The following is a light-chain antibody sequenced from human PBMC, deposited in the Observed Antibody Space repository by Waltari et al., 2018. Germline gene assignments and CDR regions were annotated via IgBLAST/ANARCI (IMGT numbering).Light chain of an antibody. CDR1: QDISGY. CDR2: NAS. CDR3: XXXXXLXXXX. Sequence: ASVXXXVSXXCRASQDISGYLNWYQHKPGKAPKLLIYNASNLKDGVPSRFSGSASAXDFTLTISGXXPEXVATYXXXXXXXLXXXXXGXGXKXTIK. V-gene: IGKV1-33*01. J-gene: IGKJ3*01.